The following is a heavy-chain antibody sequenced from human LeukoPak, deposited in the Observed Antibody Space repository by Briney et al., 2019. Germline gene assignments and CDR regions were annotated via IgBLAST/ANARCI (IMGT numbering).Heavy chain of an antibody. CDR1: AFTFSSYS. CDR2: ISSSSTI. J-gene: IGHJ6*03. Sequence: GGSLRLSCAASAFTFSSYSMNWVRQAPGKGLEWVSYISSSSTIYYADSVEGRFTISRDNAKNSLYLQMNRLRAEDTAVYYCARPGRTSGSYPHYMDVWGKGTTVTISS. V-gene: IGHV3-48*01. D-gene: IGHD1-26*01. CDR3: ARPGRTSGSYPHYMDV.